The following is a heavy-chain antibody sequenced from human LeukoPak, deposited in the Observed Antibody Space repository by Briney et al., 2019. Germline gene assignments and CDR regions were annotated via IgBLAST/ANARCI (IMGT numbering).Heavy chain of an antibody. D-gene: IGHD6-13*01. V-gene: IGHV4-38-2*02. CDR3: ARDLGYSSSWYVGAGYYYYMDV. Sequence: SETLSLTCTVSGYSISSGYYWGWIRQPPGKWLEWIGSIYHSGSTYYNPSLKSRVTISVDTSKNQFSLNLTSVTAADTAVYYCARDLGYSSSWYVGAGYYYYMDVWGKGTTVTISS. J-gene: IGHJ6*03. CDR2: IYHSGST. CDR1: GYSISSGYY.